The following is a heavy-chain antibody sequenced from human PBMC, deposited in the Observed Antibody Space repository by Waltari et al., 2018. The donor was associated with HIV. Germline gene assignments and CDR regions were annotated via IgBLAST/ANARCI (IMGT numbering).Heavy chain of an antibody. J-gene: IGHJ5*01. CDR2: AIPMFGTA. D-gene: IGHD3-10*01. V-gene: IGHV1-69*08. CDR3: ASARETMGVDFDS. CDR1: GAHFLTLT. Sequence: QVQLVQSGAAVKKPRSPVKVPLTASGAHFLTLTFNWVRQATGQGLEWMGRAIPMFGTANYARKFQGRVTITADKSTTTAYMELNGLRIDDTAVYYCASARETMGVDFDSWGQGTLVTVS.